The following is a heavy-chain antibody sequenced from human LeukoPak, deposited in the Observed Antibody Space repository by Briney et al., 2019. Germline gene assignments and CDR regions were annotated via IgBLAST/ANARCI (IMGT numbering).Heavy chain of an antibody. CDR2: FDPEDGET. CDR1: GYTLTELS. J-gene: IGHJ4*02. D-gene: IGHD3-10*01. Sequence: ASVKVSCKVSGYTLTELSMHWVRQALGKGLEWMGGFDPEDGETIYAQKFQGRVTMTEDTSTDTVYMELSSLRSEDTAVYYCATVIARRISMVRGVTLDYWGQGTLVTVTS. CDR3: ATVIARRISMVRGVTLDY. V-gene: IGHV1-24*01.